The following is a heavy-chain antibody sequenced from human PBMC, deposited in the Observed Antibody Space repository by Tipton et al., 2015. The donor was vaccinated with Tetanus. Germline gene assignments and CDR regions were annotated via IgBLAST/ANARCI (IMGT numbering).Heavy chain of an antibody. Sequence: SLRLSCAASGFTFSAYWMSWVRQAPGKGLEWVANINEGDSERYYVDSVKGRFTISRDNAKNSLYLQMDSLRGEATAVYYCARGDENSGDNWGQGALVTVST. CDR2: INEGDSER. V-gene: IGHV3-7*01. D-gene: IGHD6-19*01. CDR3: ARGDENSGDN. J-gene: IGHJ4*02. CDR1: GFTFSAYW.